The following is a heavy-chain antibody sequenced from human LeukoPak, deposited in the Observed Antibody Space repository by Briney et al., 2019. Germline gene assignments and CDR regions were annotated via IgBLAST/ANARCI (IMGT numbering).Heavy chain of an antibody. CDR3: ARERCPGS. J-gene: IGHJ4*02. V-gene: IGHV3-21*01. CDR2: ISPTGSYI. CDR1: GFTFSSYS. Sequence: GGSLRLSCAASGFTFSSYSMNWVRQAPGKGLEWVSSISPTGSYIYYADSVKGRFTISRDNAKNSLYLQMNSLRAEDTAVYYCARERCPGSWGQGTLVTVSS.